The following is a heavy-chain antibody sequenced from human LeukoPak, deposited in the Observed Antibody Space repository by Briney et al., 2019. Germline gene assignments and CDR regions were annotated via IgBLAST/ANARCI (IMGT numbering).Heavy chain of an antibody. CDR1: GGSFSGYY. CDR2: INHSGST. J-gene: IGHJ4*02. Sequence: PSDTLSLTCAVYGGSFSGYYWSWIRQPPGKGLEWIGEINHSGSTNYNPSLKSRVTISVDTSKNQFSLKLSSVTAADTAVYYCARRGYSYGPTYLGWGQGTLVTVSS. V-gene: IGHV4-34*01. CDR3: ARRGYSYGPTYLG. D-gene: IGHD5-18*01.